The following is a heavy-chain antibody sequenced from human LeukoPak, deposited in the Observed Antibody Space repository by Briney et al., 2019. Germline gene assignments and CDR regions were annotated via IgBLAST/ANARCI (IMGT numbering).Heavy chain of an antibody. CDR2: IYSGGST. V-gene: IGHV3-66*01. Sequence: PGGSLRHSCAASGFTFSSFSMHWVRQAPGKGLEWVSVIYSGGSTYYADSVKGRFTISRDNSKNTLYLQMNSLRAEDTAVYYCAREWDYYYGMDVWGQGTTVTVSS. CDR1: GFTFSSFS. CDR3: AREWDYYYGMDV. J-gene: IGHJ6*02.